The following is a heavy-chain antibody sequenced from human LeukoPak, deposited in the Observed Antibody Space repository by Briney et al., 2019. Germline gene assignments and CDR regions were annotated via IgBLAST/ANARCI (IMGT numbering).Heavy chain of an antibody. CDR3: ARGYSSSWPFDY. D-gene: IGHD6-13*01. J-gene: IGHJ4*02. V-gene: IGHV4-34*01. CDR1: GGSFSGYH. Sequence: SETLSLTCAVYGGSFSGYHWSWIRQPPGKGLEWNGEIHHSVSTNYNPSLKSRVTISVDTSKNQFSLKLSSVTAADTAVYYCARGYSSSWPFDYWGQGTLVTVSS. CDR2: IHHSVST.